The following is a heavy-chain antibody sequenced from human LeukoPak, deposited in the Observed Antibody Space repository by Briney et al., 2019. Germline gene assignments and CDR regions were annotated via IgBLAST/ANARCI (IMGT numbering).Heavy chain of an antibody. Sequence: PSQTLSLTCTVSGGSISSGDYYWSWIRQPPGKGLEWIGYIYYSGSTYYNPSLKSRVTISVDTSKNQFSLKLSSVTAADTAVYYCARGGVINLLYYYYGMDVWGKGTTVTVSS. V-gene: IGHV4-30-4*01. J-gene: IGHJ6*04. CDR3: ARGGVINLLYYYYGMDV. D-gene: IGHD3-10*01. CDR1: GGSISSGDYY. CDR2: IYYSGST.